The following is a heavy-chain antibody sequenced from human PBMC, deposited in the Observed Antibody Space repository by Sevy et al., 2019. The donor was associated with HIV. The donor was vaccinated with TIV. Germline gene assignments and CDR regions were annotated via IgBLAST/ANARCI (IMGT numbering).Heavy chain of an antibody. D-gene: IGHD2-15*01. Sequence: ASVKVSCKASGYTFTNYIIYWVRQAPGQRLEWMGWVNSATGDTRFSQKFQGRVIVTRDTSARTAYKQLNSLRFEDTAVYYCARDFCSGGSCYSAFVHWGQGTLVTVSS. CDR2: VNSATGDT. CDR1: GYTFTNYI. J-gene: IGHJ4*02. V-gene: IGHV1-3*04. CDR3: ARDFCSGGSCYSAFVH.